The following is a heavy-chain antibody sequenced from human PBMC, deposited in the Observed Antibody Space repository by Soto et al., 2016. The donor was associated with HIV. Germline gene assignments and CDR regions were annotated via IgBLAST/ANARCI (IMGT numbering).Heavy chain of an antibody. D-gene: IGHD6-19*01. J-gene: IGHJ4*02. CDR3: VKDNSGWYYFDY. CDR2: ISWNSGNI. Sequence: EVQLVESGGGLVQPGRSLRLSCAASGFSFDEYAMHWVRQVPGKGLEWVSGISWNSGNIGYADSVKGRFTISRDNAKNSLVLQMNSLRPEDTAFYYCVKDNSGWYYFDYWARERWSPSPX. V-gene: IGHV3-9*01. CDR1: GFSFDEYA.